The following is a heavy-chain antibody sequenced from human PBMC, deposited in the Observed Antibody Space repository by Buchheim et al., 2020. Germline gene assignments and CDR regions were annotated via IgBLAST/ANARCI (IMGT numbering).Heavy chain of an antibody. CDR3: ARGVTVTTLPSRHYYYMDV. D-gene: IGHD4-17*01. CDR1: GFTFSSYG. Sequence: QVQLVESGGGVVQPGRSLRLSCAASGFTFSSYGMHWVRQAPGKGLEWVAVIWYDGSNKYYADSVKGRFTISNENSKNRLYLQMNSLRAEDTAVYYCARGVTVTTLPSRHYYYMDVWGKGTT. V-gene: IGHV3-33*01. J-gene: IGHJ6*03. CDR2: IWYDGSNK.